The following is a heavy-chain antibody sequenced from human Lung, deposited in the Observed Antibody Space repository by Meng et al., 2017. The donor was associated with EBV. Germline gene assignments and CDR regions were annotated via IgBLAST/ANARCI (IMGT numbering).Heavy chain of an antibody. Sequence: VQLVQSGAKVKKPGASVKASCEASGYIFNNYGVSWVRQAPGQGPEWMGWISAYNGNTNYAQNFQGRFTMTTDTSTSTAYMELRSLRSDDTAVYYCARDLPGGTKGTWLDLWGQGTLVTVSS. V-gene: IGHV1-18*01. D-gene: IGHD1-14*01. CDR3: ARDLPGGTKGTWLDL. CDR2: ISAYNGNT. CDR1: GYIFNNYG. J-gene: IGHJ5*02.